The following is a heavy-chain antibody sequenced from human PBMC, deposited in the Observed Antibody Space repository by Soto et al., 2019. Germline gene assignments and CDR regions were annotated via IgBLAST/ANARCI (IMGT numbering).Heavy chain of an antibody. CDR2: ISRSFSI. CDR1: GFTFSSYS. D-gene: IGHD3-3*01. J-gene: IGHJ4*02. V-gene: IGHV3-48*02. Sequence: GGSLRLSCAASGFTFSSYSMNWVRQAPGKGLEWVSYISRSFSIYYADSVKGRFTISRDNAKNSLYLQMNSLRDEDTAVYYCAREVGGHNDFWSGYNDYFDYWGQGTLVTVSS. CDR3: AREVGGHNDFWSGYNDYFDY.